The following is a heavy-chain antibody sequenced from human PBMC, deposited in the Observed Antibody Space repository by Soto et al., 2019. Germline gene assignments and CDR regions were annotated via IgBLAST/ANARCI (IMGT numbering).Heavy chain of an antibody. J-gene: IGHJ4*02. D-gene: IGHD2-2*01. V-gene: IGHV3-33*01. CDR1: GFTFSSYG. CDR3: ARDGRPYCSSTSCYGGFDY. Sequence: GSLRLSCAASGFTFSSYGMHWVRQAPGKGLEWVAVIWYDGSNKYYADSVKGRFTISRDNSKNTLYLQMNSLRAEDTAVYYCARDGRPYCSSTSCYGGFDYWGQGTLVTVSS. CDR2: IWYDGSNK.